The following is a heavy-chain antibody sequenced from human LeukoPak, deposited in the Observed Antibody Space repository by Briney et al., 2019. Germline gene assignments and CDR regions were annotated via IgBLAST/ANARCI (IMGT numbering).Heavy chain of an antibody. V-gene: IGHV1-8*03. J-gene: IGHJ6*03. D-gene: IGHD3-10*01. CDR1: GYTFTSYD. CDR2: MNPNSGNT. CDR3: ARHIPGRGSGPMDV. Sequence: GASVTVSCKASGYTFTSYDINWVRQATGQGLEWMGWMNPNSGNTGYAQKFQGRVTITRNTSISTAYMELSSLRSEDTAVYYCARHIPGRGSGPMDVWGKGTTVTISS.